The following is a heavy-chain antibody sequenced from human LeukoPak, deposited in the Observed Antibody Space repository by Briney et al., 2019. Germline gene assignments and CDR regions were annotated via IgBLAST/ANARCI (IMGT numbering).Heavy chain of an antibody. V-gene: IGHV3-9*01. CDR3: AKDLEGYYDSSGDFDY. CDR1: GFTFSSYS. J-gene: IGHJ4*02. D-gene: IGHD3-22*01. CDR2: ISWNSGSI. Sequence: SLRLSCAASGFTFSSYSMNWVRQAPGKGLEWVSGISWNSGSIGYADSVKGRFTISRDNAKNSLYLQMNSLRAEDTALYYCAKDLEGYYDSSGDFDYWGQGTLVTVSS.